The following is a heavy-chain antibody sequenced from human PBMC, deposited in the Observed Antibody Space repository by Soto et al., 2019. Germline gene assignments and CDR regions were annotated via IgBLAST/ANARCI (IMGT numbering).Heavy chain of an antibody. V-gene: IGHV4-59*01. D-gene: IGHD1-26*01. Sequence: SVTLSLTCTVSGGSISSYYWSWIRQPPEKGLGWIGYIYYSGSTNYNPSLKSRVTLSGDTSNNQFSLRLSSLTVAHTSVYYCARDALYRFPWHVARATAQGGMDVWGQGITGTVPS. CDR1: GGSISSYY. J-gene: IGHJ6*02. CDR3: ARDALYRFPWHVARATAQGGMDV. CDR2: IYYSGST.